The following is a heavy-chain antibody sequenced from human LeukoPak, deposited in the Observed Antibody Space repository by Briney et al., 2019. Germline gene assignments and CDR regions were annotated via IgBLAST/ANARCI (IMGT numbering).Heavy chain of an antibody. CDR1: GGSISSGAYS. J-gene: IGHJ5*02. CDR3: ARVGGNPMVRGVNWFDP. CDR2: IYHGGST. Sequence: SETLSLTCAVSGGSISSGAYSWSWIRQPPGKGLEWIGYIYHGGSTYYNPSLKSRVTISVDRSKNQFSLKLSSVTAADTAVYYCARVGGNPMVRGVNWFDPWGQGTLVAVSS. V-gene: IGHV4-30-2*01. D-gene: IGHD3-10*01.